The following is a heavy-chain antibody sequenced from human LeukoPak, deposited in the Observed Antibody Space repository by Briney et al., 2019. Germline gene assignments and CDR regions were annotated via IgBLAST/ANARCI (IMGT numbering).Heavy chain of an antibody. Sequence: GESLKISCKGSGYSFTSYWIGWVRQMPGKGLGWMAIIYPGDSDTRYSPSFQGQVTISADKSISTAYLQWSSLKASDTAMYYCARWFGDRRDYYYYYGMDVWGQGTTVTVSS. V-gene: IGHV5-51*01. CDR1: GYSFTSYW. J-gene: IGHJ6*02. CDR3: ARWFGDRRDYYYYYGMDV. D-gene: IGHD3-10*01. CDR2: IYPGDSDT.